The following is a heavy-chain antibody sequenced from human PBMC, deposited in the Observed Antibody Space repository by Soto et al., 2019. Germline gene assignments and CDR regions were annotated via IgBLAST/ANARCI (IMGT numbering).Heavy chain of an antibody. CDR2: ISWNRGTI. Sequence: PRLSCTASGFTFENYAMHWVRQAPGKGLEWVSGISWNRGTIGYADSVRGRFTISRDNAKNSLYLQMDSLRPEDTALYYCAKDKLYSNFEYYFDYWGQGTLVTVSS. CDR1: GFTFENYA. D-gene: IGHD4-4*01. CDR3: AKDKLYSNFEYYFDY. J-gene: IGHJ4*02. V-gene: IGHV3-9*01.